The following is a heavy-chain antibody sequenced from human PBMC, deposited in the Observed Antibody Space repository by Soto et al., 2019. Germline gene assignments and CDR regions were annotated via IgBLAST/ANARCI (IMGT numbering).Heavy chain of an antibody. Sequence: ASVKVSCKASGYTFTGYYMHWVRQAPGQGLEWMGWINPNSGGTNYAQKFQGWVTMTRDTSISTAYMELSRLRSDDTAVYYCARDNGDLGWLRYHENYFDYWGQGTLVTVSS. V-gene: IGHV1-2*04. J-gene: IGHJ4*02. CDR1: GYTFTGYY. CDR2: INPNSGGT. D-gene: IGHD5-12*01. CDR3: ARDNGDLGWLRYHENYFDY.